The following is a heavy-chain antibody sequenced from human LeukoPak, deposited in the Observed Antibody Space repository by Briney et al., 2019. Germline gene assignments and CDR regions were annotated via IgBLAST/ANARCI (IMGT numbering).Heavy chain of an antibody. J-gene: IGHJ4*02. Sequence: GASVKVSCKASGYTFTSYGISWVRQAPGQGLEWMGWISAYNGNTNYAQKLQGRVTMTTDTSTSTAYMELRSLRSDDTAVYYCARGDEYFDWLLSPHFDYWGQGTLVTISS. V-gene: IGHV1-18*01. CDR1: GYTFTSYG. CDR3: ARGDEYFDWLLSPHFDY. D-gene: IGHD3-9*01. CDR2: ISAYNGNT.